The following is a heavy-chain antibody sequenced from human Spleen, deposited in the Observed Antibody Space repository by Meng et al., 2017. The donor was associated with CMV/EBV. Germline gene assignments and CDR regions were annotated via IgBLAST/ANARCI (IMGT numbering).Heavy chain of an antibody. V-gene: IGHV5-51*01. CDR1: GYSFTSYW. CDR3: ARPPLSSDAFDI. J-gene: IGHJ3*02. CDR2: IYPGDSDT. Sequence: KVSCKGSGYSFTSYWIGWVRQMPGKGLEWMGIIYPGDSDTRYSPSFQGQVTISADKSIGTAYLQWSSLKASDTAMYYCARPPLSSDAFDIWGQGTMVTVSS. D-gene: IGHD5/OR15-5a*01.